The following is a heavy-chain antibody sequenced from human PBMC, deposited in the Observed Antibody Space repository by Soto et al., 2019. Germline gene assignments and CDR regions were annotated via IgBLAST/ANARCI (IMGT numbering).Heavy chain of an antibody. Sequence: QVQLVESGGGVVQPGRSLRLSCAASGFTFSSYGMHWVRQAPGKGLEWVAVIWYDGSNKYYADSVKGRFTISRDNSKNTLYLQMNSLRAEDTAVYYCAREGAEYYDILTGYYPYYYYGMDVWGQGTTVTVSS. CDR3: AREGAEYYDILTGYYPYYYYGMDV. CDR2: IWYDGSNK. CDR1: GFTFSSYG. D-gene: IGHD3-9*01. V-gene: IGHV3-33*01. J-gene: IGHJ6*02.